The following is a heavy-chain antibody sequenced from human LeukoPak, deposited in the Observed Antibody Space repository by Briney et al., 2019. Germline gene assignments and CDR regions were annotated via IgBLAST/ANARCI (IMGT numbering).Heavy chain of an antibody. CDR3: ARDHEATAITGSLFDY. Sequence: GGSLRLACAASGFTFSTYWMSWVRQAPGKGLEWVANIKQDGSERYYVDSVNGRFTISRDNAKNSLYLQMNSLRAEDTALYYCARDHEATAITGSLFDYWGQGTLVTVSS. CDR1: GFTFSTYW. V-gene: IGHV3-7*01. D-gene: IGHD2-21*02. CDR2: IKQDGSER. J-gene: IGHJ4*02.